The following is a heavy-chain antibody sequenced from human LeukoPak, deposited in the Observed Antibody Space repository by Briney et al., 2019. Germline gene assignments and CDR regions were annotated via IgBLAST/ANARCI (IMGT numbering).Heavy chain of an antibody. V-gene: IGHV3-7*01. CDR3: ARGCTSTSCYDY. Sequence: GGSLRLSCTASGFTFSRYWMGWVRQAPGKGLEWVANRNEDGNKKYYVDSVKGRFTISRDNTKKSLYLQMNSLRPEDTAVYYCARGCTSTSCYDYWGQGTLVTVSS. J-gene: IGHJ4*02. CDR1: GFTFSRYW. D-gene: IGHD2-2*01. CDR2: RNEDGNKK.